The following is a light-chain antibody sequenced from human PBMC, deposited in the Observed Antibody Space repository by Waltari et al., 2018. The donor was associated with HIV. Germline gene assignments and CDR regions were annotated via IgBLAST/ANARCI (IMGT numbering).Light chain of an antibody. CDR3: TSYTPSGTLV. V-gene: IGLV2-14*01. J-gene: IGLJ3*02. CDR1: SSDCGGYNS. Sequence: SLSGSPRKSITIPCSGTSSDCGGYNSVSWYQQAPGKVPKVIIYEVISRPSGVSDRFSGSRSGNTASLTISGLHPEDEADYHCTSYTPSGTLVFGGGTKVTVL. CDR2: EVI.